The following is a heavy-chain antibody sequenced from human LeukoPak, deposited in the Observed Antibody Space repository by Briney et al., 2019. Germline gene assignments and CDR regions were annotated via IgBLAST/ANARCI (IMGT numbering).Heavy chain of an antibody. J-gene: IGHJ4*02. CDR1: GYSFTSYW. CDR2: IDPSDSYT. V-gene: IGHV5-10-1*01. CDR3: ARHQYYYGSGTPSLVY. D-gene: IGHD3-10*01. Sequence: GESLKISCKGSGYSFTSYWISWVRQMPGKGREWMGRIDPSDSYTNYSPSFQGHVTISADKSISTAYLQWSSLKASDTAMYYCARHQYYYGSGTPSLVYWGQGTLVTVSS.